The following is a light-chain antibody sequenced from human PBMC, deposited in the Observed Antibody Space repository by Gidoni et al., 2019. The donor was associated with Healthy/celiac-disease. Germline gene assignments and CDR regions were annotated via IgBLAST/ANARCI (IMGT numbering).Light chain of an antibody. V-gene: IGKV3-15*01. CDR3: QQYNNWPRT. CDR1: QSVSSN. J-gene: IGKJ1*01. CDR2: GAS. Sequence: EIVMTQSPATLSVSPGERATLSSRASQSVSSNLAWYQQKPGQAPRLLIYGASTRATGIPARFSGNGSGTEFTLTISSLQSEDFAVYYCQQYNNWPRTFGQXTKVEIK.